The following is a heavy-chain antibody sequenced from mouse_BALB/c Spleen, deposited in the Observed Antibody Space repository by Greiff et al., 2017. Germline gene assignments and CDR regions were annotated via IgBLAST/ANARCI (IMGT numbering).Heavy chain of an antibody. Sequence: EVKVEESGGGLVQPGGSMKLSCVASGFTFSNYWMNWVRQSPEKGLEWVAEIRLKSNNYATHYAESVKGRFTISRDDSKSSVYLQMNNLRAEDTGIYYCTRLRLSGYFDYWGQGTTLTVSS. D-gene: IGHD1-2*01. CDR2: IRLKSNNYAT. V-gene: IGHV6-6*02. CDR1: GFTFSNYW. CDR3: TRLRLSGYFDY. J-gene: IGHJ2*01.